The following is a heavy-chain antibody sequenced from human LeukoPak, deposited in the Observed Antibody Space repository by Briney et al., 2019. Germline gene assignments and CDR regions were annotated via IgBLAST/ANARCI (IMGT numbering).Heavy chain of an antibody. V-gene: IGHV4-59*01. CDR2: IYYSWST. CDR3: AGYYDSSGYYYVVGDAFDI. CDR1: GGSISSYY. J-gene: IGHJ3*02. D-gene: IGHD3-22*01. Sequence: SETLSLTCTVSGGSISSYYWSWLRQPPGKGLEWIGYIYYSWSTNYNPSLKSRVTISVDTSKNQFSLKLSSVTAADTAVYYCAGYYDSSGYYYVVGDAFDIWGQGTMVTVSS.